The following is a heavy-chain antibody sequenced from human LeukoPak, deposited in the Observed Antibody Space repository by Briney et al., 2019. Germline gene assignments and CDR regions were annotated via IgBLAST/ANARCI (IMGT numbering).Heavy chain of an antibody. CDR2: FYPGDSDT. V-gene: IGHV5-51*01. D-gene: IGHD2-21*02. J-gene: IGHJ4*02. Sequence: GESLKISCKASGYSFSYYWIAWVRQMPEQGLEWMGIFYPGDSDTRYSPSFQGQVTISVDKSISTAYLQWSSLKASDTAMYYCARQDGDSTYFFDYWGQGTLVTVSS. CDR3: ARQDGDSTYFFDY. CDR1: GYSFSYYW.